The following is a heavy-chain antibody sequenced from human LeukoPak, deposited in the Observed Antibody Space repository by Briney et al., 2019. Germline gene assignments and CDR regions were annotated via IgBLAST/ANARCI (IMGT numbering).Heavy chain of an antibody. D-gene: IGHD3-3*01. CDR3: ARAPADTSISGVARDLYFYYMDV. Sequence: QTGGSLRLSCAASGFIVTNNYMSWVRQAPGKGLEWVSSIYGGETTEYAGSVKGRFTISRDNAKNSLYLQMNSLRAEDTAIYYCARAPADTSISGVARDLYFYYMDVWGKGTTVTVSS. CDR1: GFIVTNNY. V-gene: IGHV3-53*01. J-gene: IGHJ6*03. CDR2: IYGGETT.